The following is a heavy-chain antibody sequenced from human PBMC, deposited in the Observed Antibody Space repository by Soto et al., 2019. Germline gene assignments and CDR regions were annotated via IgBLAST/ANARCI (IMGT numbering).Heavy chain of an antibody. Sequence: QVQLVESGGGLVQPGTSLRLSCAVSGFSFRTYGFHWVRQPPGKGLEWVAVISPKGHSDSVEGRFTISRDNSKDTLYLQMTNLRAEDTAVYYCARDDAFGNENAFDLWGQGTMVTVSS. J-gene: IGHJ3*01. CDR2: ISPK. CDR1: GFSFRTYG. V-gene: IGHV3-33*01. D-gene: IGHD1-1*01. CDR3: ARDDAFGNENAFDL.